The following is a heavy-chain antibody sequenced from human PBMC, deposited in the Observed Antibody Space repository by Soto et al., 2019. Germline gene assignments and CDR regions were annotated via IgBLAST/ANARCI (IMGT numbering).Heavy chain of an antibody. D-gene: IGHD6-13*01. J-gene: IGHJ4*02. Sequence: PSETLSLTCAVSGYSTSSSNWWGWIRQSPEKGLEWIGYMHYSGRSHYNPSLKSRLTMSVDTAKNQFTLQLTSVTVADTAVYYCATSYGNAWYTNWGQGTQVTVSS. CDR3: ATSYGNAWYTN. CDR1: GYSTSSSNW. V-gene: IGHV4-28*01. CDR2: MHYSGRS.